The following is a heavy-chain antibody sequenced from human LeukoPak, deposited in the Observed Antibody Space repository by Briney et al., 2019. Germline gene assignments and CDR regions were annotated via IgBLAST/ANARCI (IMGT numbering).Heavy chain of an antibody. Sequence: GGSLRPSCAASGFTFSSYGMHWVRQAPGKGLEWVAFIRYDGSNKYYADSVKGRFTISRDNSKNTLYLQMNSLRAEDTAVYYCAKDQGTVTTDAFDIWGQGTMVTVSS. CDR2: IRYDGSNK. CDR1: GFTFSSYG. J-gene: IGHJ3*02. V-gene: IGHV3-30*02. D-gene: IGHD4-11*01. CDR3: AKDQGTVTTDAFDI.